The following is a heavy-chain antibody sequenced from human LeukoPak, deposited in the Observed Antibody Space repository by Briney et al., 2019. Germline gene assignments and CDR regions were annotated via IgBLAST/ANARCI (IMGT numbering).Heavy chain of an antibody. CDR1: GFTFSDYW. D-gene: IGHD2/OR15-2a*01. CDR2: IKHDASEK. J-gene: IGHJ3*02. V-gene: IGHV3-7*04. Sequence: GGSLRLSCVPSGFTFSDYWMSWVRQAPGEGLEWVAHIKHDASEKYYVDSVKGRFTISRDNAKNSLYLSMNSLRSEDTAVYYCARTTKYSFDIWGQGTMVTVSS. CDR3: ARTTKYSFDI.